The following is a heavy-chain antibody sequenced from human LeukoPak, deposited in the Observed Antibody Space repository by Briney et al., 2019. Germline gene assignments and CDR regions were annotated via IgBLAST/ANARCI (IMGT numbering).Heavy chain of an antibody. J-gene: IGHJ3*02. CDR2: INHSGST. CDR3: ATVALMRGPPQYAFDI. Sequence: TSETLSLTCAVYDGSFSGYYWSWIRQPPGKGLEWIGEINHSGSTNYNPSLKSRVTISVDTSKNQFSLKLRSVTAADTAVYYCATVALMRGPPQYAFDIWGQGTMVTVSS. CDR1: DGSFSGYY. V-gene: IGHV4-34*01.